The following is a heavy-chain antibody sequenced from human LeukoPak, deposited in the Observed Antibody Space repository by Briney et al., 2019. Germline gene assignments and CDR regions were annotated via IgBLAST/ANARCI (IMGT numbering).Heavy chain of an antibody. CDR3: AKDGWYYDFWSGYYNSFDY. J-gene: IGHJ4*02. Sequence: GGSLRLSCAASGLTFSSYAMSWVRQAPGKGLEWVSAISGSGGSTYYADSVKGRFTISRDNSKNTLYLQMNSLRAEDTAVYYCAKDGWYYDFWSGYYNSFDYWGQGTLVTVSS. V-gene: IGHV3-23*01. CDR2: ISGSGGST. D-gene: IGHD3-3*01. CDR1: GLTFSSYA.